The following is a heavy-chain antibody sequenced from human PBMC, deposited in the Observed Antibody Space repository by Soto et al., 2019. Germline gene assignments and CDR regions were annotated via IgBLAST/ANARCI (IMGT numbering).Heavy chain of an antibody. V-gene: IGHV1-18*01. D-gene: IGHD4-4*01. CDR1: GYTFTSYG. CDR2: ISAYNGNT. J-gene: IGHJ6*02. Sequence: ASVKVSCKASGYTFTSYGISWVRQAPGQGLEWMGWISAYNGNTNYAQKLQGRVTMTTDTSTSTAYMELRSLRSDDTAVYYCARGFLQFYYYYGMDVWGQGTTVTVSS. CDR3: ARGFLQFYYYYGMDV.